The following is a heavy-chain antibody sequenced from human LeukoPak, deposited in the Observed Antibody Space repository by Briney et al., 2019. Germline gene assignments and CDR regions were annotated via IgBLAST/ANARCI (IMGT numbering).Heavy chain of an antibody. CDR3: AKLFESETYNNFFHY. CDR2: ITATSSST. CDR1: GFTFSSYG. Sequence: PGGSLRLSCAASGFTFSSYGMSWVRQAPGKGLEWVSAITATSSSTHDADSVQGRFTISRDNSKNTLYLQMNSLRPEDTAIYYCAKLFESETYNNFFHYWGQGTLVTVSS. V-gene: IGHV3-23*01. J-gene: IGHJ4*02. D-gene: IGHD3-10*01.